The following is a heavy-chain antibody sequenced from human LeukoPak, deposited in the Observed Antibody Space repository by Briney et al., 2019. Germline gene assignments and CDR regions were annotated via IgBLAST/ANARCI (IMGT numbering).Heavy chain of an antibody. V-gene: IGHV3-23*01. CDR2: ITARGDGT. Sequence: PGGSLRLSCTTSGFTFSDSVMSWVRLAPGKGLEWVSSITARGDGTAYADPVKGRFTISRDNSKNTLSLQMNSLRGEDTALYYCARKGPATAPFDCWGQGTLVTVSS. CDR3: ARKGPATAPFDC. J-gene: IGHJ4*02. D-gene: IGHD2-2*01. CDR1: GFTFSDSV.